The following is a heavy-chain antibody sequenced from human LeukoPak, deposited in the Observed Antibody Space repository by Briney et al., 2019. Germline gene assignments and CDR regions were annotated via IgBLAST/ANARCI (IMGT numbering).Heavy chain of an antibody. Sequence: SETLSLTCTVDGGSISSYYWSWIRPPPGKGLEWNGYIYYSGSTNYNPSLKSRVTISVDTSKNQFSLKLSSVTAADTAVYYCASIARMYSSSWLIRNGGYYFDYWGQGTLVTVSS. D-gene: IGHD6-13*01. CDR2: IYYSGST. J-gene: IGHJ4*02. V-gene: IGHV4-59*01. CDR1: GGSISSYY. CDR3: ASIARMYSSSWLIRNGGYYFDY.